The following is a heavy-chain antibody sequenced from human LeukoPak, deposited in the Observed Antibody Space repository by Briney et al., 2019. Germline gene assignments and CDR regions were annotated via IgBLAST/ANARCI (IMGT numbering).Heavy chain of an antibody. CDR3: VKGRRRGYAYGTLES. CDR1: GFSISVSEFSISDSY. V-gene: IGHV3-11*01. Sequence: GGSLRLSCVVSGFSISVSEFSISDSYMTWIRQTPRKGLEWLAYISGSGSDIYFADSVKGRFTISRDNNKNSLYLQMNGLRTDDTGLYYCVKGRRRGYAYGTLESWGQGTLVTVSS. D-gene: IGHD5-18*01. J-gene: IGHJ4*02. CDR2: ISGSGSDI.